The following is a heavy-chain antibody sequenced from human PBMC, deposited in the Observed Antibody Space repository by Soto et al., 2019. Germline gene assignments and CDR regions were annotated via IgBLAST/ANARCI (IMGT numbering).Heavy chain of an antibody. D-gene: IGHD3-3*01. CDR1: GGSISSSSYY. Sequence: SETLSLTCTVSGGSISSSSYYWGWIRQPPGKGLEWIGSIYYSGSTYYNPSLKSRVTISVDTSKNQFSLKLSSVTAADTAVYYCARYYDFWSGYYSGIDYWGQETLVTVSA. CDR3: ARYYDFWSGYYSGIDY. V-gene: IGHV4-39*01. J-gene: IGHJ4*02. CDR2: IYYSGST.